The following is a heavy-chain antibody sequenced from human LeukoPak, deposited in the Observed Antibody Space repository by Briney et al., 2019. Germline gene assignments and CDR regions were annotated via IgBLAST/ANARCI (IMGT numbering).Heavy chain of an antibody. Sequence: GGSLRLSCAASGFTFSSYWMTWIRQASGKGLEWVANIKQDGSEKYYVDSVKGRFTISRDNAKNSLYLQMNSLRAEDTAVYYCARDTGGGYSCYDCWGQGTLVTVSS. CDR2: IKQDGSEK. J-gene: IGHJ4*02. CDR3: ARDTGGGYSCYDC. V-gene: IGHV3-7*01. CDR1: GFTFSSYW. D-gene: IGHD5-18*01.